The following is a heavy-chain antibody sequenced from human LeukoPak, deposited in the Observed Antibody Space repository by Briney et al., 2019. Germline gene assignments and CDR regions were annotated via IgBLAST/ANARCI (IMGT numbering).Heavy chain of an antibody. D-gene: IGHD5-18*01. CDR1: GFTFDDYA. Sequence: GGSLRLSCAASGFTFDDYAMHWVRQAPGKGLEWVSGISWNSVSVGYADSVRGRFIISRDNTKNSLYLQMNSLRAEDTAVYYCAKATWIQLWPYPHYFDYWGQGTLVTVSS. J-gene: IGHJ4*02. CDR3: AKATWIQLWPYPHYFDY. V-gene: IGHV3-9*01. CDR2: ISWNSVSV.